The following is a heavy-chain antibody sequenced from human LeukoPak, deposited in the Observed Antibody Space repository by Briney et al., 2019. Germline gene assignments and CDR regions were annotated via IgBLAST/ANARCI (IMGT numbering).Heavy chain of an antibody. V-gene: IGHV4-61*01. Sequence: PTQSLSLTCTASARSVTSASYYWTWIPPPPGKGLEWIGYIYYSGTTHSNPSPKSRVTISLDTSEHQFSLKLRSLTAADTAVYYCTGASVITYPPPFDYRGQGTLSPSPQ. CDR3: TGASVITYPPPFDY. D-gene: IGHD3-10*01. CDR1: ARSVTSASYY. J-gene: IGHJ4*02. CDR2: IYYSGTT.